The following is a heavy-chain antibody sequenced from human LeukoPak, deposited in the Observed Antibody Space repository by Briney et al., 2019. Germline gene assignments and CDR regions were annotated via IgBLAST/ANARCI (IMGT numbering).Heavy chain of an antibody. D-gene: IGHD3-16*01. CDR1: GGSISSNSFY. CDR3: ARQGADYFYYYVDV. J-gene: IGHJ6*03. CDR2: IYYSGST. Sequence: SETLSLTCSVSGGSISSNSFYWDWIRRPPGTGLEWIGSIYYSGSTFYSSSLESRVSLSVDMSKNQFSLKLTSVTAADTAVYYCARQGADYFYYYVDVWGEGTTVAVSS. V-gene: IGHV4-39*01.